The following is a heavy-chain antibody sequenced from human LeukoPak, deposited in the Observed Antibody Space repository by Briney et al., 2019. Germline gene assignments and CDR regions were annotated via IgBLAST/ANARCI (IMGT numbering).Heavy chain of an antibody. D-gene: IGHD2-21*01. Sequence: TTSETLSLTCAVSGGSISSSNWWRCVPQPPGKGLEWIVDIYHSGNTNHNPPLKSRVTITVDNYKNQFSLKLSSVPAADTAVYYCARAGPGHSCGSSGYFDYWGQGTLVTVSS. CDR3: ARAGPGHSCGSSGYFDY. V-gene: IGHV4-4*02. CDR1: GGSISSSNW. J-gene: IGHJ4*02. CDR2: IYHSGNT.